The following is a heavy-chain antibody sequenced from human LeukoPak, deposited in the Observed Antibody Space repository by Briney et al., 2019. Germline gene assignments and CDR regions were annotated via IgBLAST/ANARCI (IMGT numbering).Heavy chain of an antibody. CDR2: INPSGGST. J-gene: IGHJ3*02. CDR3: ASVSYGGAFDI. CDR1: GYTFTSYY. D-gene: IGHD4-17*01. Sequence: GASVKVSCKASGYTFTSYYMHWVRQAPGQGLEWRGIINPSGGSTSYAQKFQGRVTMTRDTSTSTVYMELSSLRSEDTAVYYWASVSYGGAFDIWGQGTMVTVSS. V-gene: IGHV1-46*01.